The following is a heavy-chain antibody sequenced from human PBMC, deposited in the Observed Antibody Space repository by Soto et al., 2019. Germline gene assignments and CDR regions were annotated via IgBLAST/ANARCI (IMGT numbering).Heavy chain of an antibody. J-gene: IGHJ4*02. CDR1: GLTFTNAW. CDR3: TTVASAWYVDY. D-gene: IGHD6-19*01. Sequence: PGGSLRLSCAVSGLTFTNAWMNWVRQAPGKGLEWVGRIKGKIDGETTDYAAPVKGRFKISRDESENTVFLELNSLKTEDTAVYYCTTVASAWYVDYWGQGTLVTVSS. V-gene: IGHV3-15*05. CDR2: IKGKIDGETT.